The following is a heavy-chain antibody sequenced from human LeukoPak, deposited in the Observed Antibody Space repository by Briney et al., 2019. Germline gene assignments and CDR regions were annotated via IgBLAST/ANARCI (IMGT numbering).Heavy chain of an antibody. Sequence: SETLSLTCTVSGGSISSGGYYWSWIRQHPGKGLEWIGYIYYSGSTYYNPSIKSRVTIAVDTSKNQFSLKLSSVTAADTAVYYCAVREQQLDYYYYMDVWGKGTTVTVSS. V-gene: IGHV4-31*03. CDR3: AVREQQLDYYYYMDV. J-gene: IGHJ6*03. CDR2: IYYSGST. D-gene: IGHD6-13*01. CDR1: GGSISSGGYY.